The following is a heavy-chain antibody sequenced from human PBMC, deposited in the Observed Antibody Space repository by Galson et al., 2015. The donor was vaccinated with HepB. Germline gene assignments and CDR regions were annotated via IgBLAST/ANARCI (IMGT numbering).Heavy chain of an antibody. CDR2: MYYSGTT. V-gene: IGHV4-59*01. CDR1: AGSISSYY. Sequence: SETLSLTCTVAAGSISSYYWSWIRHPPGKGLEWIGYMYYSGTTNYNPSPTSRVTVSVDTSKSQFSLKLSAVTAADTAVYYCARNKEVSGLPPPYWYFDLWGRGTLVTVSS. D-gene: IGHD6-25*01. CDR3: ARNKEVSGLPPPYWYFDL. J-gene: IGHJ2*01.